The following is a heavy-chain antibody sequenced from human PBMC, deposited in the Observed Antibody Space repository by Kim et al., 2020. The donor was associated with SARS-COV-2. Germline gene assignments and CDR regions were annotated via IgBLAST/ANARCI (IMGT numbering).Heavy chain of an antibody. D-gene: IGHD3-3*01. CDR3: TRDATYDFWSGYPREADAFDI. CDR1: GFTFGDYA. CDR2: IRSKAYGGTT. V-gene: IGHV3-49*03. Sequence: GGSLRLSCTASGFTFGDYAMSWFRQAPGKGLEWVGFIRSKAYGGTTEYAASVKGRFTISRDDSKSIAYLQMNSLKTEDTAVYYCTRDATYDFWSGYPREADAFDIWCQGTMVTVSS. J-gene: IGHJ3*02.